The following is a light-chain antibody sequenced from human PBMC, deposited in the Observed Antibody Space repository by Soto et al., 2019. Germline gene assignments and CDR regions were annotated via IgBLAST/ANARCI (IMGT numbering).Light chain of an antibody. CDR3: LQNYNYPLT. CDR2: KAS. V-gene: IGKV1-5*03. Sequence: DIQMTQSTSTLSASVGDRLTITCRASQNISSWLAWLQQKPGRAPKLLISKASSLQSGVPSRFSGSGSGTDFTLTISSLQPEDFATYYCLQNYNYPLTFSGGTKVDI. CDR1: QNISSW. J-gene: IGKJ4*01.